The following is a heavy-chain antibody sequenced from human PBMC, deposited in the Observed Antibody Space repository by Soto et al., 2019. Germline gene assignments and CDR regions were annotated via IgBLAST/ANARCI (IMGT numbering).Heavy chain of an antibody. J-gene: IGHJ4*02. CDR2: IYHSGST. V-gene: IGHV4-38-2*01. CDR1: GYSISSGYY. Sequence: KSSETLSLTCAVSGYSISSGYYWGWIRQPPGKGLEWIGSIYHSGSTYYNPSLKSRVTISVDTSKNQFSLKLSSVTAADTAVYYCARTLVGATRTTFDYWGQGTLVTVSS. CDR3: ARTLVGATRTTFDY. D-gene: IGHD1-26*01.